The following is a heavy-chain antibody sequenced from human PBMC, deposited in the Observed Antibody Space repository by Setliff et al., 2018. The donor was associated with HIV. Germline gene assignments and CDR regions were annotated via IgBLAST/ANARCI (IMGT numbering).Heavy chain of an antibody. CDR3: ARDQPQDYDSLTGYYTGRYFDY. CDR1: GGSFSNYY. J-gene: IGHJ4*02. D-gene: IGHD3-9*01. V-gene: IGHV4-34*01. Sequence: SETLSLTCAVYGGSFSNYYWSWIRQPPGKGLEWIGEIKHSGRTYYNPSLKSRVTISVDTSKNQFSLKLTSVTAADTAVYYCARDQPQDYDSLTGYYTGRYFDYWGRGTLVTVSS. CDR2: IKHSGRT.